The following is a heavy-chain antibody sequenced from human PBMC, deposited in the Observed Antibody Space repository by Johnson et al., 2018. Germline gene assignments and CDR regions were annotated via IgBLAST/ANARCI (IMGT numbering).Heavy chain of an antibody. Sequence: LVQSGGGLVQPGGSLRLSCVVSGFTFSNFWMSWVRQAPGKGLESVANIKQAGSAKFYVDSVKGRFTISRDNTKNSLYLQMNSLRVEDTAVYYCARGDTGYLFQPSWGQGTLVTVSS. CDR3: ARGDTGYLFQPS. V-gene: IGHV3-7*01. J-gene: IGHJ5*02. D-gene: IGHD5-12*01. CDR2: IKQAGSAK. CDR1: GFTFSNFW.